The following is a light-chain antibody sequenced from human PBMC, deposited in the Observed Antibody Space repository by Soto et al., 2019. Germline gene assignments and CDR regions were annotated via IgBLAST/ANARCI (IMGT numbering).Light chain of an antibody. CDR3: SSYTTSNTRQIV. V-gene: IGLV2-14*03. Sequence: QSVLTQPASVSGSPGQSITISCTGTSSDVGGYNYVSWYQHRPGEAPKLMIYDVSNRPSGVSNRFSGSKSGNTASLTISGLQHEDEADYYCSSYTTSNTRQIVFGTGTKVTVL. CDR1: SSDVGGYNY. CDR2: DVS. J-gene: IGLJ1*01.